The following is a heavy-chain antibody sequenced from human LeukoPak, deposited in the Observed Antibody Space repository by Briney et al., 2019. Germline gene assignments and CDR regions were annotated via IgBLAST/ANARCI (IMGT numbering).Heavy chain of an antibody. CDR3: AKALLVPAAIGAFDI. J-gene: IGHJ3*02. CDR1: GFTVSNNY. V-gene: IGHV3-66*01. D-gene: IGHD2-2*01. CDR2: IYPDGNT. Sequence: PGGSLRLSCAASGFTVSNNYMNWVRQAPGKGLEWVSMIYPDGNTFYTNSVKGRFTISRDNSKNTLYLQMNSLRAEDTAVYYCAKALLVPAAIGAFDIWGQGTMVTVSS.